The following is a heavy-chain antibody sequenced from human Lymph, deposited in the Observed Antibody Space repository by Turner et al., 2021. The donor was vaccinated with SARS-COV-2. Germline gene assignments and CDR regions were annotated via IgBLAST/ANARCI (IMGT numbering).Heavy chain of an antibody. V-gene: IGHV3-7*01. J-gene: IGHJ4*02. CDR2: IKKDGSEK. CDR1: GFTFSYYW. Sequence: EVQLVESGGGLVQPGGSLRLPCAASGFTFSYYWMSWVRQAPGKGLEWVANIKKDGSEKYYVDSVKGRFTISRDNAKNSLFLQMNSLRAEDTAVYYCARMGSSSWYFDYWGQGTLVTVSS. D-gene: IGHD1-26*01. CDR3: ARMGSSSWYFDY.